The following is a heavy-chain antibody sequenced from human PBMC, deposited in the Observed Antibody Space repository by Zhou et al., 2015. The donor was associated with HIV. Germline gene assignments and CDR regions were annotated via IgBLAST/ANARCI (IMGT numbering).Heavy chain of an antibody. V-gene: IGHV3-15*01. J-gene: IGHJ4*02. Sequence: VQLVQSGGGLVKPGGSLRLSCAASGFSISDHYLTWIRQAPGKGLEWVGRIKSKTDGGTTDYAAPVKGRFTISRDDSKNTLYLQMSSLKTEDTALYYCTHPRLLLRLGSFPFWGQGTLVTVSS. CDR1: GFSISDHY. CDR3: THPRLLLRLGSFPF. CDR2: IKSKTDGGTT. D-gene: IGHD3-16*01.